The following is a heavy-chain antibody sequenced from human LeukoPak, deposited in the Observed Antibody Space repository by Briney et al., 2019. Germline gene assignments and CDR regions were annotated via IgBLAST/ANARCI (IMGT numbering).Heavy chain of an antibody. D-gene: IGHD6-13*01. J-gene: IGHJ4*02. CDR2: VYHSGYT. Sequence: PSQTLSLTCTVSGGSISSGGYYWSWIRQPPGKGLECIGYVYHSGYTYYSTSLKSRVTISVDRSRNQFSLKLRSVTAADTAVYFCARDRDSSTWFSYFDYWGQGTLVTVSS. CDR3: ARDRDSSTWFSYFDY. CDR1: GGSISSGGYY. V-gene: IGHV4-30-2*01.